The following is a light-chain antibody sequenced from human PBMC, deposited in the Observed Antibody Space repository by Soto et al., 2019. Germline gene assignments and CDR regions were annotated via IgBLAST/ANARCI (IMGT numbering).Light chain of an antibody. CDR1: GSGVGGYKY. CDR3: CSQARSSPVV. Sequence: QSALTQPASVSGSPGHSVTISCTGTGSGVGGYKYVSWYQQRPGKARKRMIYDVSYRPSGVSDRFSGSKSGNTASLIISGLQAADEADYYCCSQARSSPVVLRTGTNVTLL. J-gene: IGLJ1*01. V-gene: IGLV2-14*01. CDR2: DVS.